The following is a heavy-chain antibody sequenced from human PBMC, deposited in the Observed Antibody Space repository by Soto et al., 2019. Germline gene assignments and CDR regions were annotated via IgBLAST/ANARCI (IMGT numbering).Heavy chain of an antibody. J-gene: IGHJ4*02. CDR1: GFTFSSYN. CDR3: ARERYSSAYYFDY. CDR2: ISTSSSAI. V-gene: IGHV3-48*02. D-gene: IGHD6-19*01. Sequence: PGGSLRLSCTASGFTFSSYNMNWVRQAPGKGLEWVSYISTSSSAIYYADSVKGRFTISRDNAKNSLYLQINSLRNEDTAVYYCARERYSSAYYFDYWGQGTLVTVSS.